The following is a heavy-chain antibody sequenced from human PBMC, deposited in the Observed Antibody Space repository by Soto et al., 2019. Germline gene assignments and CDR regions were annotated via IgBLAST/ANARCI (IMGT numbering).Heavy chain of an antibody. D-gene: IGHD5-12*01. CDR3: AKDPVEMATITEYFQH. J-gene: IGHJ1*01. CDR2: ISTGGAST. Sequence: GGSLRLSSAVSGFHLSDYWMHWVRQAPGKGLVWVSAISTGGASTTYADSVKGRFTISRDNSKNTLYLQMNSLRAEDTAVYYCAKDPVEMATITEYFQHWGQGTLVTVSS. CDR1: GFHLSDYW. V-gene: IGHV3-23*01.